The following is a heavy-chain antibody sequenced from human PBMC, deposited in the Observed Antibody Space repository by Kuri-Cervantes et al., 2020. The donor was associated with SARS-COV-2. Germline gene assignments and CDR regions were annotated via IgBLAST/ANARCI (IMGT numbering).Heavy chain of an antibody. CDR1: GDTFTYRF. CDR2: ITPFNGNT. D-gene: IGHD4/OR15-4a*01. Sequence: SVQVSCKASGDTFTYRFLHWVRQAPGQAPEWMGWITPFNGNTKYAQKFQDRVTITRDRSMNTAYMELSSLRSEDTAMYYCARSGPGAISREDGALDIWGQGTMVTVSS. J-gene: IGHJ3*02. CDR3: ARSGPGAISREDGALDI. V-gene: IGHV1-45*02.